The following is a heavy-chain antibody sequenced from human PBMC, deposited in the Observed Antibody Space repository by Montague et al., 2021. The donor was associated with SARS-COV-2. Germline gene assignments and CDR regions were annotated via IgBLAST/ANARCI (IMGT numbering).Heavy chain of an antibody. J-gene: IGHJ6*02. Sequence: SETLSLTCAVYGGSFSGYYWSWIRQPPGKGLEWIGEINHSGSTKYNPSLKSRVTISVDTSKNQFSLKLSSVTAADTAVYYCAGGELGLRIRDYYYYGMDVWGQGTTVTVSS. CDR3: AGGELGLRIRDYYYYGMDV. CDR1: GGSFSGYY. V-gene: IGHV4-34*01. D-gene: IGHD2-15*01. CDR2: INHSGST.